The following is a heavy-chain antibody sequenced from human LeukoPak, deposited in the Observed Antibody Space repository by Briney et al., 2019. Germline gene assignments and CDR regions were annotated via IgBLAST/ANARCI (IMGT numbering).Heavy chain of an antibody. CDR1: GFTFSSYG. Sequence: GGFLRLSCAASGFTFSSYGMHWVRQAPGKGLEWVAVISYDGSNKYYADSVKGRFTISRDNSKNTLYLQMNSLRAEDTAVYYCPTSSTSRGMDVWGNGTTVTVSS. CDR2: ISYDGSNK. CDR3: PTSSTSRGMDV. V-gene: IGHV3-30*03. D-gene: IGHD2-2*01. J-gene: IGHJ6*04.